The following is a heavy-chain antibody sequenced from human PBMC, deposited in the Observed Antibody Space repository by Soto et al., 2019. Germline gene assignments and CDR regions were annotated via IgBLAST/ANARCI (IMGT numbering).Heavy chain of an antibody. Sequence: GGSLRLSCATSGVYFSNTWMTWVRQAPGKGLEWVGRIKSKSDGGTPEYAAPVKGRFTISRGDSKDTLSLQMNSLKIEDTAVYYCTTEVENYYDSSGYQLDHWGQGTLVTVSS. CDR1: GVYFSNTW. V-gene: IGHV3-15*01. D-gene: IGHD3-22*01. CDR2: IKSKSDGGTP. CDR3: TTEVENYYDSSGYQLDH. J-gene: IGHJ5*02.